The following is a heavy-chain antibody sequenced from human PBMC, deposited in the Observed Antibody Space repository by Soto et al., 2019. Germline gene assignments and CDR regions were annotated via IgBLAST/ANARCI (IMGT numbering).Heavy chain of an antibody. CDR1: GYTFSNYG. V-gene: IGHV1-18*01. CDR3: ARCYCSIGSCYTCWHFDL. Sequence: GPGVKKPGASVKVSCQASGYTFSNYGISWVRQAPGQGLEWMGWIGPYNGNTDYAQNFQGRVTMTRDTSTNTAYMELRSLRSDDTALYYCARCYCSIGSCYTCWHFDLWGRGALLTVSS. J-gene: IGHJ2*01. CDR2: IGPYNGNT. D-gene: IGHD2-15*01.